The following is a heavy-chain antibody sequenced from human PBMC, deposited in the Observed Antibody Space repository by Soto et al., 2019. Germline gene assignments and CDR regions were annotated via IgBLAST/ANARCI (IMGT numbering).Heavy chain of an antibody. CDR2: ISGGGEST. J-gene: IGHJ4*02. Sequence: GGSLRLSCAASRFPFNNYAMSWVRQAPGKGLEWVSAISGGGESTFYADSVRGRFIISRDNSKSTLYLQMDSLRADDTAVYYCATFLQLIDGPLDHWGQGTLVTVSS. CDR3: ATFLQLIDGPLDH. D-gene: IGHD1-7*01. V-gene: IGHV3-23*01. CDR1: RFPFNNYA.